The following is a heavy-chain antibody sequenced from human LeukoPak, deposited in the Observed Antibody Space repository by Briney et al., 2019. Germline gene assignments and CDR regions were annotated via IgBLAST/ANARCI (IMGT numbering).Heavy chain of an antibody. CDR2: ISYDGSNK. CDR3: ARVWCSGGSCYLDY. CDR1: GFTFSSYA. Sequence: GRSLRLSYAASGFTFSSYAMHWVRQAPGKGLEWVALISYDGSNKYYADSVKGRFTISRDNSKNTLYLQMNSLRTEDTAVYYCARVWCSGGSCYLDYWGQGTLVTVSS. J-gene: IGHJ4*02. D-gene: IGHD2-15*01. V-gene: IGHV3-30*04.